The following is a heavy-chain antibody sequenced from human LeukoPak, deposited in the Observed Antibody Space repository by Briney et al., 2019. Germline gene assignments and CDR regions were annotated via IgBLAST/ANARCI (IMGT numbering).Heavy chain of an antibody. V-gene: IGHV4-59*11. J-gene: IGHJ4*02. CDR2: IYYSGST. CDR3: ARFYSGYESFDY. D-gene: IGHD5-12*01. CDR1: GGSISSHY. Sequence: SETLSLTCTVSGGSISSHYWSWIRQPPGKGLEWIGYIYYSGSTNYNPSLKSRVTISVDTSKNQFSLKLSSVTAADTAVYYCARFYSGYESFDYWGQGTLVTVSS.